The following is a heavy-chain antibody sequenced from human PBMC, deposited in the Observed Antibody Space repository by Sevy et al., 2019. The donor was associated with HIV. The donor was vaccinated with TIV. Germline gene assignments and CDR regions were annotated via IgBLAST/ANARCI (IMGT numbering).Heavy chain of an antibody. CDR2: ISGSGGST. Sequence: GGSLRLSCAASGFTFSSYAMSWVRQAPGKGLEWVSAISGSGGSTYYADSVKGPFTISRDTSKHTLYLQMNSLRADDTAVDYCAKDRRACRGGSCYADYWGQGTLVTVSS. V-gene: IGHV3-23*01. CDR3: AKDRRACRGGSCYADY. D-gene: IGHD2-15*01. CDR1: GFTFSSYA. J-gene: IGHJ4*02.